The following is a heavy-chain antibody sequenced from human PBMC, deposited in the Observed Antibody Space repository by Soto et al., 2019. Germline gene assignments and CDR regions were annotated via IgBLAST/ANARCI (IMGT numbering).Heavy chain of an antibody. CDR2: ISGSGGST. CDR3: AKGSGYSGYDLGNYYMDV. V-gene: IGHV3-23*01. Sequence: GGSLRLSCAASGFTFSSYAMSWFRQAPGKGLEWVSAISGSGGSTYYADSVKGRFTISRDNSKNTLYLQMNSLRAEDTAVYYCAKGSGYSGYDLGNYYMDVWGKGTTVTVSS. J-gene: IGHJ6*03. D-gene: IGHD5-12*01. CDR1: GFTFSSYA.